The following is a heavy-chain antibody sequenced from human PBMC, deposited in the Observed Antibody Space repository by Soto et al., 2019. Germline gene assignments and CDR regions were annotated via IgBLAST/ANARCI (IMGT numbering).Heavy chain of an antibody. D-gene: IGHD3-10*01. Sequence: EVQLVETGGGLIQPGGSLRLSCAASGFTVSSNYMSWVRQAPGKGLEWVSVIYSGGSTYYADSVKGRFTISRDNSKNTLYLQMNSLRAEDTAVHYCAREGYYGSGSPFDYWGQGTLVTVSS. CDR3: AREGYYGSGSPFDY. V-gene: IGHV3-53*02. CDR2: IYSGGST. J-gene: IGHJ4*02. CDR1: GFTVSSNY.